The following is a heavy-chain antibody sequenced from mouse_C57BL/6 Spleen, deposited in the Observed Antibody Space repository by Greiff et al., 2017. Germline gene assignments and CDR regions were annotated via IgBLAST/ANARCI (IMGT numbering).Heavy chain of an antibody. Sequence: QVQLQQPGAELVRPGSSVQLSCKASGYTFTSYWMHWVKQRPIQGLEWIGNIDPSDSETHYNQKFKDKATLTVDKSSSTAYMQLSSLTSEDSAVYYCARSDGSTPFAYWGQGTLVTVSA. V-gene: IGHV1-52*01. CDR2: IDPSDSET. J-gene: IGHJ3*01. CDR3: ARSDGSTPFAY. CDR1: GYTFTSYW. D-gene: IGHD2-1*01.